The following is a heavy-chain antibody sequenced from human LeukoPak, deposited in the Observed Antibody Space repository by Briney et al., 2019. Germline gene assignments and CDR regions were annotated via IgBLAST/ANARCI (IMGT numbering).Heavy chain of an antibody. CDR2: IYYSGST. V-gene: IGHV4-61*01. CDR3: ASHIPNYYDSSGYFDY. Sequence: MSSETLSLTCTVSGGSVSSGSYYWSWIRQPPGKGLEWIGYIYYSGSTNYNPSLKSRVTISVDTSKNQFSLKLSSVTAADTAVYYCASHIPNYYDSSGYFDYWGQGTLVTVSS. J-gene: IGHJ4*02. D-gene: IGHD3-22*01. CDR1: GGSVSSGSYY.